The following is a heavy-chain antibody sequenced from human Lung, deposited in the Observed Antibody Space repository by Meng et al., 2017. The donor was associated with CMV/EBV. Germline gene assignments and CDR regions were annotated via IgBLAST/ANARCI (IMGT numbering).Heavy chain of an antibody. CDR2: IYHSGGT. D-gene: IGHD6-19*01. Sequence: QTQLEESGPGRVKPSGTLSLPCAASGGSISISTWWSWVRQPPGKGLEWIGEIYHSGGTNYNPSLRGRVTISLDKSKNQFSLTLRSVTAADTAVYYCARDPYATGWAGWGQGTLVTVSS. CDR1: GGSISISTW. V-gene: IGHV4-4*02. CDR3: ARDPYATGWAG. J-gene: IGHJ4*02.